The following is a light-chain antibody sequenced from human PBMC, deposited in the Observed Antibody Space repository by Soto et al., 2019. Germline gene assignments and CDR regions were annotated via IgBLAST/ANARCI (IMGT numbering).Light chain of an antibody. V-gene: IGKV4-1*01. Sequence: DVVMTQSPDSLAVSLGERATINCKSSQSVLNTSKNKNSLAWYQQKPGQPPKXXXYWASTRESGVPDRFSGSVSGTDGTITISSLKEEDRSVYYCQQYFDTTLTFGQGTKVDIK. CDR2: WAS. CDR3: QQYFDTTLT. CDR1: QSVLNTSKNKNS. J-gene: IGKJ1*01.